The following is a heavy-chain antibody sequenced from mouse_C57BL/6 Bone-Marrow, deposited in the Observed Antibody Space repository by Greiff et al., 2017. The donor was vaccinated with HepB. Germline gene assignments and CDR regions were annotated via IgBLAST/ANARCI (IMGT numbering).Heavy chain of an antibody. D-gene: IGHD2-5*01. Sequence: EVKLMDSGGGLVQSGRSLRLSCATSGFTFSDFYMEWVRQAPGKGLEWIAASRNKANDYTTEYSASVKGRFIVSRDTSQSILYLQMNALRAEDTAIYYCARDAYYSNYVFAYWGQGTLVTVSA. CDR2: SRNKANDYTT. V-gene: IGHV7-1*01. J-gene: IGHJ3*01. CDR3: ARDAYYSNYVFAY. CDR1: GFTFSDFY.